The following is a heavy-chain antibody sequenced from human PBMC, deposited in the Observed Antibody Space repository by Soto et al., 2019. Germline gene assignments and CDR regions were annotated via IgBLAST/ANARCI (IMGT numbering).Heavy chain of an antibody. Sequence: GGSLRRSCAASGFTVIINYMSWVRQAPGKGLEWVSVIYSGGSTYYADSVKGRFTISRDNSKNTLYLQMNSLRAEDTAVYYCARGGFLEWYPPAGMDVWGQGTTVTVSS. CDR1: GFTVIINY. CDR2: IYSGGST. CDR3: ARGGFLEWYPPAGMDV. D-gene: IGHD3-3*01. V-gene: IGHV3-53*01. J-gene: IGHJ6*02.